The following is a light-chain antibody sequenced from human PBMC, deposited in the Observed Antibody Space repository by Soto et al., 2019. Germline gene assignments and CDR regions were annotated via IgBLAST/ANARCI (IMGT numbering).Light chain of an antibody. CDR1: SSDVGVHNY. V-gene: IGLV2-11*01. J-gene: IGLJ3*02. CDR2: DAS. Sequence: QSALTQPRSVSGSPGQSVTVSCARASSDVGVHNYVSWYQQVPGRAPKLILYDASKRPSWVPDRFSGSKSGNTASLTISGLQPEDEGDYYCCSYAGTNSPWVFGEGTKLTVL. CDR3: CSYAGTNSPWV.